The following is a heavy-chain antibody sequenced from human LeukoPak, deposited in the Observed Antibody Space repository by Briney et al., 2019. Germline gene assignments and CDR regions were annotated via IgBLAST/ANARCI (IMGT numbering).Heavy chain of an antibody. CDR1: GGTFSSYA. J-gene: IGHJ4*02. D-gene: IGHD6-13*01. CDR3: ARVVVLAGIEFGFDY. Sequence: SVKVSCKASGGTFSSYAISWLRQAPGQGLEWMGRIIPIFGIANYAQKFQGRVTITADKSTSTAYMELSSLRSEDTAVYYCARVVVLAGIEFGFDYWGQGTLVTVSS. V-gene: IGHV1-69*04. CDR2: IIPIFGIA.